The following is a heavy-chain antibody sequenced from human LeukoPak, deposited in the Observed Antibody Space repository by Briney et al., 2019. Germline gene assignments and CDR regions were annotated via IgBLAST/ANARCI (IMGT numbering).Heavy chain of an antibody. D-gene: IGHD3-10*01. CDR3: AKEKRGYYYGSGSYLDY. J-gene: IGHJ4*02. Sequence: PGGSLRLSCAASGFTFDDYAMHWVRQAPGKGLEWVSLISWDGGSTYYADSVKGRFTISRDNSKNSLYVQMNSLGAEDTALYYCAKEKRGYYYGSGSYLDYWGQGTLVTVSS. V-gene: IGHV3-43D*03. CDR2: ISWDGGST. CDR1: GFTFDDYA.